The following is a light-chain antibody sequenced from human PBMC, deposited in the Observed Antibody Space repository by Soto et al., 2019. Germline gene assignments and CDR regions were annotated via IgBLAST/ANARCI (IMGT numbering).Light chain of an antibody. CDR2: GAS. J-gene: IGKJ2*01. V-gene: IGKV3-20*01. Sequence: EIVLTQSPGTLSLSPRERATLSCRASQSVSSSYLAWYQQKPGQAPRLLIYGASSRATGIPDRFSGSGSGTDFTLTINRLEPEDFAVYYCQQYGSSPYTFGQGTKLEIK. CDR1: QSVSSSY. CDR3: QQYGSSPYT.